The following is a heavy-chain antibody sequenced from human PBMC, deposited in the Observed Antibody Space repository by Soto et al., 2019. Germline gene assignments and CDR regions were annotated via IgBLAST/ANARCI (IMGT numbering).Heavy chain of an antibody. CDR2: IIPIFGTA. V-gene: IGHV1-69*06. Sequence: QVQLVQSGAEVKKPGSSVKVSCKASGGTFSSYAISWVRQAPGQGLEWMGGIIPIFGTANHAQKFQGRVTITADKSTSTAYMELSSLRSEDTAVYYCARYVVPAATPYYYYGMDVWGQGTTVTVSS. CDR3: ARYVVPAATPYYYYGMDV. J-gene: IGHJ6*02. D-gene: IGHD2-2*01. CDR1: GGTFSSYA.